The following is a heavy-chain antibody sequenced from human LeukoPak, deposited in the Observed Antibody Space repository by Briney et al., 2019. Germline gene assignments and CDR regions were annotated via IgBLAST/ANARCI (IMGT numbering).Heavy chain of an antibody. CDR1: GFTFSSYS. CDR3: ARGGYGDYYDY. CDR2: ISSSSSTI. J-gene: IGHJ4*02. D-gene: IGHD4-17*01. V-gene: IGHV3-48*01. Sequence: GGSLRLSCAASGFTFSSYSMNWVRQPPGNGLEWVSYISSSSSTIYYADSVKGRFTISRDNAKNSLYLQMNSLRAEDTAVYYCARGGYGDYYDYWGQGTLVTVSS.